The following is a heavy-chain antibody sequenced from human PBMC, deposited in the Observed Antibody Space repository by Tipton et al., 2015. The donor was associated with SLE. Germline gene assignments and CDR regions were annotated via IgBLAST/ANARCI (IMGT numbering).Heavy chain of an antibody. CDR1: GFAFRGYE. V-gene: IGHV3-48*03. CDR3: ARRTCPSSSCYGMDV. CDR2: ISSGGSTI. Sequence: SLRLSCVASGFAFRGYEMNWVRQAPGKGLEWVSHISSGGSTIYYADSVKGRFTISRDDAETSVYLQMNSLRVEDTAVYYCARRTCPSSSCYGMDVWGQGTTVTVSS. J-gene: IGHJ6*02. D-gene: IGHD2-2*01.